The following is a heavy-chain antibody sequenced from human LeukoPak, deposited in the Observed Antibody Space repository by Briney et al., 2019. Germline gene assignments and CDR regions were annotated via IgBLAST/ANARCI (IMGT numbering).Heavy chain of an antibody. Sequence: ASVKVSCKAPRGTFSNYAISWVRQAPGQGLEWMGWISAYNGNTNYAQKLQGRVTMTTDTSTSTAYMELRSLRSDDTAVYYCAIYSSSWFFDYWGQGTLVTVSS. J-gene: IGHJ4*02. CDR3: AIYSSSWFFDY. V-gene: IGHV1-18*01. D-gene: IGHD6-13*01. CDR1: RGTFSNYA. CDR2: ISAYNGNT.